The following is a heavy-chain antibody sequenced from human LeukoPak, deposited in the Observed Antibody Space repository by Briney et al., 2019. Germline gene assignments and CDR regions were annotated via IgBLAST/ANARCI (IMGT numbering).Heavy chain of an antibody. V-gene: IGHV1-2*02. CDR3: ARGITAAGYNWFDS. Sequence: ASVKVSCKDSGYTFTGYYIHWVRQAPGQGLEWMGWINPKSGGTNYAQKFQGRVTMTRDTSISTAYIELSRLTSDDTAVYYCARGITAAGYNWFDSWGQGILVTVSS. CDR2: INPKSGGT. J-gene: IGHJ5*01. D-gene: IGHD6-13*01. CDR1: GYTFTGYY.